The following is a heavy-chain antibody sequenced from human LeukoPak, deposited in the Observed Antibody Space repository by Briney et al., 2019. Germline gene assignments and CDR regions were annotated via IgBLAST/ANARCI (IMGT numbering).Heavy chain of an antibody. D-gene: IGHD1-1*01. CDR1: GGSISSGGYY. J-gene: IGHJ6*02. V-gene: IGHV4-30-2*01. CDR3: ARGRPPYNLYGMDV. CDR2: INHSGST. Sequence: SQTLSLTCTVSGGSISSGGYYWSWIRQPPGKGLEWIGEINHSGSTNHNPSLKSRVTISVDTSKNQFSLKLSSVTAADTAVYYCARGRPPYNLYGMDVWGQGTTVTVSS.